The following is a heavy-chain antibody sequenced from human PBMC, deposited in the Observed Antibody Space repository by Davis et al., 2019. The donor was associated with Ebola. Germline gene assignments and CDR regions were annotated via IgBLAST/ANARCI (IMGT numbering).Heavy chain of an antibody. V-gene: IGHV3-7*01. CDR3: ASSYAMDV. CDR2: IKEDGSEK. Sequence: PGGSLRLSCAASGFTFSSHWMTWVRQAPGKGLEWVANIKEDGSEKYYVDSVKGRFTISRDNAKNSLFLQMNSLRAEDTAVYYCASSYAMDVWGQGTTVTVSS. CDR1: GFTFSSHW. J-gene: IGHJ6*02.